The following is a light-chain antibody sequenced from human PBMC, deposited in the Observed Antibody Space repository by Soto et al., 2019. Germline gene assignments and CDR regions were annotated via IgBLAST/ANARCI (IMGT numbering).Light chain of an antibody. J-gene: IGKJ1*01. V-gene: IGKV3-15*01. CDR1: QSVNSN. CDR3: QQYNSWLWT. Sequence: EIVMTQSPATVSVSPGERATLSCRASQSVNSNLVWYQHKPGQAPRLLIYGASSRATGIPARFSGSGSGTAFTLTISILQSEDFALYYCQQYNSWLWTFGQGTRVEIK. CDR2: GAS.